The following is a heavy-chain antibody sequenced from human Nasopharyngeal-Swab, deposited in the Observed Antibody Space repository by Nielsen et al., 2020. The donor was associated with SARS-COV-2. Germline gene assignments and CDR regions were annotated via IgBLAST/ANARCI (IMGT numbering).Heavy chain of an antibody. D-gene: IGHD3-3*01. CDR1: GFTFSSYS. CDR3: ARDRITIFGVEKPFDY. Sequence: GGSLRLSCAASGFTFSSYSMNWVRQAPGKGLEWVSSISSSSSYIYYADPVKGRFTISRDNAKNSLYLQMNSLRAEDTAVYYCARDRITIFGVEKPFDYWGQGTLVTVSS. CDR2: ISSSSSYI. J-gene: IGHJ4*02. V-gene: IGHV3-21*01.